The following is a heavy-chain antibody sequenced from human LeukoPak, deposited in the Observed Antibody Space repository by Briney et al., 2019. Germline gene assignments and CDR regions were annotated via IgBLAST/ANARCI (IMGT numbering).Heavy chain of an antibody. V-gene: IGHV4-39*01. CDR3: ARHTRPSLPSRLGYGPILLPNRPFGFDY. CDR2: IYYSGST. J-gene: IGHJ4*02. CDR1: GGSISSSSYY. D-gene: IGHD5-12*01. Sequence: SETLSLTCTVSGGSISSSSYYWGWIRQPPGKGLEWIGSIYYSGSTYYNPSLKSRVTISVDTSKNQFSLKLSSVTAADTAVYYCARHTRPSLPSRLGYGPILLPNRPFGFDYWGQGTLVTVSS.